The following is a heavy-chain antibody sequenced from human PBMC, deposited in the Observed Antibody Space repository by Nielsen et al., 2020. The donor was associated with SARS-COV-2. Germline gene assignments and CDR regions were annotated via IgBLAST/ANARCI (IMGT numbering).Heavy chain of an antibody. J-gene: IGHJ5*02. CDR3: ARITYYDFWSGSGWFDP. D-gene: IGHD3-3*01. CDR2: IDWDDDK. CDR1: GLSLSTSGMC. V-gene: IGHV2-70*01. Sequence: SGPTLVKPTQTLTLTCTFSGLSLSTSGMCVSWIRQPPGKALEWLALIDWDDDKYYSTSLKTRLTISKDTSKNQVVLTMTNMDPVDTATYYCARITYYDFWSGSGWFDPWGQGTLVTVSS.